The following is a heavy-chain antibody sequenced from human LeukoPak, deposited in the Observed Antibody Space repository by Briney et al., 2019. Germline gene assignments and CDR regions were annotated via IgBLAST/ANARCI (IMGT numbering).Heavy chain of an antibody. D-gene: IGHD2/OR15-2a*01. CDR3: AKSRDYRVIAF. Sequence: SETLSLTYAVSGASISGSGYYWGWLRQPPGKALEWFGNIYYSGRPYYNASLQSRVTISIDTSKNQFSLRLHSVTPADTAMYFCAKSRDYRVIAFWAQGTLVSVFS. J-gene: IGHJ4*02. CDR2: IYYSGRP. V-gene: IGHV4-39*01. CDR1: GASISGSGYY.